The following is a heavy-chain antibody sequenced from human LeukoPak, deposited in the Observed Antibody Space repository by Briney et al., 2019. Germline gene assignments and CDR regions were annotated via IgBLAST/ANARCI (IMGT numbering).Heavy chain of an antibody. CDR1: GGTFSSYA. CDR2: IIPIFGTA. D-gene: IGHD2-15*01. V-gene: IGHV1-69*13. Sequence: SVKVSCKASGGTFSSYAISWVRQAPGQGLEWMGGIIPIFGTANYAQKFQGRVTITADESTSTAYMELSSLRSEDTAVYYCARVDCSGGSCYWFDYWGQGTLVTVSS. J-gene: IGHJ4*02. CDR3: ARVDCSGGSCYWFDY.